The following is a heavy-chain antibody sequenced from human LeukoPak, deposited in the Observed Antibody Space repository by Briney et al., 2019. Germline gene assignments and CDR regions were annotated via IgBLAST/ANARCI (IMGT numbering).Heavy chain of an antibody. CDR3: ARDLASSGYYWD. CDR2: INPSGGST. J-gene: IGHJ4*02. CDR1: GYIFTNYY. V-gene: IGHV1-46*01. Sequence: ASVEVSCKASGYIFTNYYMHWVRQAPGQGLEWMEIINPSGGSTSYAQKFQGRVTMTRDTSTSTVYMELSSLRSEDTAVYFCARDLASSGYYWDWGQGTLVTVSS. D-gene: IGHD3-22*01.